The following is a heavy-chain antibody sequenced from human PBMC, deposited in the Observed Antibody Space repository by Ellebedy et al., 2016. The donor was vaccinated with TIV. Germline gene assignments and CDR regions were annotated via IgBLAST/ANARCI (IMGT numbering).Heavy chain of an antibody. J-gene: IGHJ4*02. D-gene: IGHD2-15*01. V-gene: IGHV3-74*01. Sequence: GESLKISCAASGFTFTRYWMHWVRQVPGKGLVWVSRLSSYGSSTIYADSVKGRFTISRDNVKNTLYLQMNSLRAEDTAVYYCARNRYCSAGDCYALGYWGQGTRVTVSS. CDR2: LSSYGSST. CDR1: GFTFTRYW. CDR3: ARNRYCSAGDCYALGY.